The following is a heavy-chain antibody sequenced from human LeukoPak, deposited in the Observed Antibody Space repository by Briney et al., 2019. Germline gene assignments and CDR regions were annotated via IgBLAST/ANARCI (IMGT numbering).Heavy chain of an antibody. V-gene: IGHV4-38-2*02. J-gene: IGHJ4*02. CDR2: IYHGGSA. CDR1: GYSISSGYY. Sequence: PSETLSLTCAVSGYSISSGYYWGWIRQPPGKWLEWFASIYHGGSAFYNPSLKSRVTISIDTSKNHFSLKLNSVTAADTAVYYCARDDIWSGYYYFDYWGQGTLVTVSS. CDR3: ARDDIWSGYYYFDY. D-gene: IGHD3-3*01.